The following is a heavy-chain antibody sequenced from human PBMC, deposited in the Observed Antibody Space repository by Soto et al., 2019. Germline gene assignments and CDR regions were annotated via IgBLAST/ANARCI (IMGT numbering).Heavy chain of an antibody. V-gene: IGHV1-46*01. CDR2: INPSGGST. CDR1: GYTFTSYY. Sequence: GASVKVSCKASGYTFTSYYMHWVRQAPGQGLEWMGIINPSGGSTSYAQKFQGRVTMTRDTSTSTVYMELSSLRSEDTAVYYCARGIPETYSSGWYEGDYYGMDVWGQGTTVTVSS. D-gene: IGHD6-19*01. J-gene: IGHJ6*02. CDR3: ARGIPETYSSGWYEGDYYGMDV.